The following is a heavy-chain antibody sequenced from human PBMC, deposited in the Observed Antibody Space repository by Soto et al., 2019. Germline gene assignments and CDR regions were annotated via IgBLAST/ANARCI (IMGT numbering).Heavy chain of an antibody. V-gene: IGHV1-69*13. Sequence: ASVKVSCKASGGTFSSYAISWVRQAPGQGLEWMGGIIPIFGTANYAQKFQGRVTITADESTSTAYMELSSLRSEDTAVYYCARTNGDYAIFDYWGQGTLVTVSS. CDR1: GGTFSSYA. CDR3: ARTNGDYAIFDY. CDR2: IIPIFGTA. J-gene: IGHJ4*02. D-gene: IGHD4-17*01.